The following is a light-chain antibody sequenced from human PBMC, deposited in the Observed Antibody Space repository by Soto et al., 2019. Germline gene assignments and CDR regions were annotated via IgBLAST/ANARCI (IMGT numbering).Light chain of an antibody. CDR3: CSNARTGNYV. V-gene: IGLV2-23*01. CDR2: EGR. Sequence: QSVLTQPVSVSGSPGQSITISCTGFSSDIGSYNLVSWYQQRPGKAPKLVIYEGRKRPSGVSNRFSGSKSGNTASLTISGLQTEDEADYYCCSNARTGNYVFGTGTNVTV. J-gene: IGLJ1*01. CDR1: SSDIGSYNL.